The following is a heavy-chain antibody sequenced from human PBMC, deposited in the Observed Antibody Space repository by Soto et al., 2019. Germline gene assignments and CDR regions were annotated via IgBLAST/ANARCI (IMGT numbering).Heavy chain of an antibody. CDR2: ISYDGSNK. V-gene: IGHV3-30-3*01. CDR1: GFTFKDYA. CDR3: ARGGAGYDYRVDY. D-gene: IGHD5-12*01. Sequence: QVQLVESGGGVVQPGTSLTLSCITSGFTFKDYAMHWVRQAPGKGLQWVALISYDGSNKFYADSVRGRFTISRDSPENTLYLQMNSLRPEDTSLYYCARGGAGYDYRVDYWGQGILVTVSS. J-gene: IGHJ4*02.